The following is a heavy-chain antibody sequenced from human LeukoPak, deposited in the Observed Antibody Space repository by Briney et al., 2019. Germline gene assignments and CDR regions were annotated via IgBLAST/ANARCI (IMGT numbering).Heavy chain of an antibody. V-gene: IGHV4-39*01. Sequence: SETLSLTCTVSGGSISSNNYYWRWIRQPPGKGLEWIATISYSGSTSYNPSLQSRVTISVDTSKIQFSLKLSSVTATDTAVYFCARYYYGSGNTFDYWGQGSLVTVSS. CDR2: ISYSGST. CDR1: GGSISSNNYY. D-gene: IGHD3-10*01. J-gene: IGHJ4*01. CDR3: ARYYYGSGNTFDY.